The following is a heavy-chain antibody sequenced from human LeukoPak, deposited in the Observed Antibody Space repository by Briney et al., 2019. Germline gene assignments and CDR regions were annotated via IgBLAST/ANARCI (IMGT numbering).Heavy chain of an antibody. CDR1: GFTFSSYG. Sequence: GGSLRLSCAASGFTFSSYGIHWVRQAPGKGLEWVTVISYDGDNKYYADSVKGRFTISRDNSKNTVYLQMNSLGAEDTAVYYCARDAGGVVPTVPVDPWGQGTLVTVSS. J-gene: IGHJ5*02. D-gene: IGHD3-16*01. CDR2: ISYDGDNK. CDR3: ARDAGGVVPTVPVDP. V-gene: IGHV3-33*01.